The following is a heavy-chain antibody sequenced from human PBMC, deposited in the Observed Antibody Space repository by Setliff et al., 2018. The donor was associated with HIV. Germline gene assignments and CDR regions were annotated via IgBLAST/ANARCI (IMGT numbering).Heavy chain of an antibody. Sequence: GASVKVSCKASGYTFTTSAMHWVRQAPGQGLEWMGGIIPVFDTTNYEKKFRDRVTITADESTSTVYLELISLRSEDTAVYYCAVGGYVWGSYRLDFWGQGTLVTVSS. V-gene: IGHV1-69*13. CDR2: IIPVFDTT. D-gene: IGHD3-16*02. CDR1: GYTFTTSA. J-gene: IGHJ4*02. CDR3: AVGGYVWGSYRLDF.